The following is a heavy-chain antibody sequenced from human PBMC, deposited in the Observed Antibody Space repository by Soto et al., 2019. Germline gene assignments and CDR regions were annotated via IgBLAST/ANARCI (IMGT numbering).Heavy chain of an antibody. D-gene: IGHD4-4*01. Sequence: QLQLQESGPGLVKPSETLSLTCTVSGGSISSSSYYWGWIRQPPGKGLEWLGSIYYSGSTYYNPSLKTLVTISEEPSKNQFSQKLSSVTAADTAVYYCARRPYHFDSNYGRAYGMDVWGQGNTVTVSS. CDR1: GGSISSSSYY. CDR3: ARRPYHFDSNYGRAYGMDV. CDR2: IYYSGST. V-gene: IGHV4-39*01. J-gene: IGHJ6*02.